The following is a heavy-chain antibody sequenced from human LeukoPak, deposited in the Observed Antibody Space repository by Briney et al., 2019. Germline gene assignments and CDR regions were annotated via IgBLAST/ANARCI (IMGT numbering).Heavy chain of an antibody. CDR3: ARLQGGYVYGYADY. CDR2: IYPDDPYT. D-gene: IGHD5-12*01. CDR1: GYSFTTYW. J-gene: IGHJ4*02. V-gene: IGHV5-51*01. Sequence: GESLQISCRGSGYSFTTYWIGWVRQMPGRGLEWMGNIYPDDPYTRYSPSFHGQVTMSVDKSINTAYLQWSSLKASGTAIYYCARLQGGYVYGYADYWGQGTLLTVSS.